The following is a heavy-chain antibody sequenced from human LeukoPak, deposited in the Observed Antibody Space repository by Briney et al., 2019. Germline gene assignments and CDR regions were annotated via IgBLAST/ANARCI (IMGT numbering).Heavy chain of an antibody. V-gene: IGHV4-59*11. J-gene: IGHJ4*02. CDR2: IYYSGST. CDR1: GGSISSHY. CDR3: ASGEMATIDHRFDY. D-gene: IGHD5-24*01. Sequence: SETLSLTCTVSGGSISSHYWSWLRQPPGKGLEGIGYIYYSGSTNYNPSLKSRVTISVDTSKNQFSLKLSSVTAAYTAVYYCASGEMATIDHRFDYWGQGTLVTVSS.